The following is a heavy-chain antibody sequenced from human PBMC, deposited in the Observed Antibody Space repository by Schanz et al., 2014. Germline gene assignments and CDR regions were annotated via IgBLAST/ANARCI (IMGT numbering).Heavy chain of an antibody. V-gene: IGHV3-23*01. D-gene: IGHD3-9*01. CDR2: IGGSGDST. CDR3: AKDHAGSDILTALGN. J-gene: IGHJ4*02. Sequence: EVHLLESGGGLVQPGGSLRLSCAASGFTFSNHALSWVRQAPGKGLEWVSGIGGSGDSTHYADSVKGRFIISRDNSKNTLYLQMKSLRAEDTAVYYCAKDHAGSDILTALGNWGQGTLVTVSS. CDR1: GFTFSNHA.